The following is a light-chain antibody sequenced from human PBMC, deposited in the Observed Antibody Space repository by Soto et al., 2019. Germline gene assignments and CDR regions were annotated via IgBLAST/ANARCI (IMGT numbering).Light chain of an antibody. CDR2: GAS. CDR3: QQYNNWPPYT. J-gene: IGKJ2*01. V-gene: IGKV3-15*01. Sequence: EIVMTQSPATLSVSPGERATLSCRASQSVNNKLAWYQQTPGQAPRLLIYGASIRATGFPARFSGSGSGTEFTLTNSSLQSEDFAVYYCQQYNNWPPYTFGQGTKLEIK. CDR1: QSVNNK.